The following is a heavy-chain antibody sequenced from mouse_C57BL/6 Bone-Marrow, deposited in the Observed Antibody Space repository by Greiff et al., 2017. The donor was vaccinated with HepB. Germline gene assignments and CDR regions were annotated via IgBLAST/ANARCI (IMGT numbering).Heavy chain of an antibody. CDR3: ARAGNGYYGGFAY. V-gene: IGHV3-1*01. D-gene: IGHD2-3*01. Sequence: EVKLMESGPGMVKPSQSLSLTCTVTGYSITSGYDWHWIRHFPGNKLEWMGYISYSGSTNYNPSLKSRISITHDTSKNHFFLKLNSVTTEDTATYYCARAGNGYYGGFAYWGQGTLVTVSA. CDR2: ISYSGST. J-gene: IGHJ3*01. CDR1: GYSITSGYD.